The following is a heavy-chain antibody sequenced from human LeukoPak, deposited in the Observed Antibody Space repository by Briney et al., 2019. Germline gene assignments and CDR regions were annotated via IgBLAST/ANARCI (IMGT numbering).Heavy chain of an antibody. J-gene: IGHJ4*02. CDR3: AGGDNPGYGDYDFDY. D-gene: IGHD4-17*01. CDR2: ISSGGTTI. Sequence: GGSLRLSCAASGFTFSDYYMSWIRQAPGKGLRWVSHISSGGTTISYADSVKGRFTISRDNAKNSLYLQMNSLRAEDTAVYYCAGGDNPGYGDYDFDYWGQGTLVTVSS. CDR1: GFTFSDYY. V-gene: IGHV3-11*04.